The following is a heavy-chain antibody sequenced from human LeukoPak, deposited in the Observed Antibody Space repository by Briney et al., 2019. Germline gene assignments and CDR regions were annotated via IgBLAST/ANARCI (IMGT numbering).Heavy chain of an antibody. CDR2: IYSGGST. J-gene: IGHJ4*02. CDR3: AKGGTVVTHDY. V-gene: IGHV3-53*01. CDR1: GFTVSSNY. Sequence: PGGSLRLSCAVSGFTVSSNYMSWVRQAPGKGLEWVSVIYSGGSTYYADSVKGRFTISRDNSKNTLYLQMNSLRAEDKAVYYCAKGGTVVTHDYWGQGTLVTVSS. D-gene: IGHD4-23*01.